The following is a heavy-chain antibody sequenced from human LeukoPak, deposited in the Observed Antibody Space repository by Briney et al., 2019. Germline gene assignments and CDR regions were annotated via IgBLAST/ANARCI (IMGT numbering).Heavy chain of an antibody. CDR2: IFYSGST. Sequence: SETLSLTCSDSGGSISSYYWSWIRQPPGKGLEWIGYIFYSGSTNYNPSLKSRVTISLDTSKNQFSLKLSSVTAADTAVYYCATQARIVGATGYFDYWGQGTLVTVSS. J-gene: IGHJ4*02. D-gene: IGHD1-26*01. CDR1: GGSISSYY. CDR3: ATQARIVGATGYFDY. V-gene: IGHV4-59*08.